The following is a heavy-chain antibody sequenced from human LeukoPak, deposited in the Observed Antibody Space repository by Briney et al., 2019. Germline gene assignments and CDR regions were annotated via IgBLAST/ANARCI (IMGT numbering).Heavy chain of an antibody. V-gene: IGHV3-48*04. D-gene: IGHD3-22*01. CDR2: ISSSGSTI. CDR3: ARSYNYDCSGYYFGEEHP. Sequence: TGGSLRLSCAASGFTFSSYWMHWVRQAPGKGLEWVSYISSSGSTIYYADSVKGRFTISRDNAKNSLYLQMNSLRAEDTAVYYCARSYNYDCSGYYFGEEHPGGQGTLVTVSS. CDR1: GFTFSSYW. J-gene: IGHJ4*02.